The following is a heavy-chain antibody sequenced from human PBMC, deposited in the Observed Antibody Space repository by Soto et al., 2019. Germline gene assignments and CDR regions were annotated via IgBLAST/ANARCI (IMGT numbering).Heavy chain of an antibody. Sequence: PGGSLRLSCVASGFKFTESAMHWVRQVPGKGLEWVSAISWNGETTDFADSVKGRFTISRDNAKNSLYLEMNSLRAEDTALYFCAKDGGYGNYIGFYYGLDVWGQGTTVTVSS. CDR2: ISWNGETT. D-gene: IGHD4-17*01. CDR1: GFKFTESA. CDR3: AKDGGYGNYIGFYYGLDV. V-gene: IGHV3-9*01. J-gene: IGHJ6*02.